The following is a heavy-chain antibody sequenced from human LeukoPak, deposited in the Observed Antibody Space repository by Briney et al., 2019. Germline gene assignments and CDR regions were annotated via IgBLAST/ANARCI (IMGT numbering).Heavy chain of an antibody. Sequence: ASVKVSCKASGYTFTSYGISWVRQAPGQGLEWMGWISAYNGNTNYAQKLQGRVTMTTDTSTSTDYMELRSLRSDDTAVYYCARDGWELPGSRYFDYWGQGTLVTVSS. CDR2: ISAYNGNT. CDR3: ARDGWELPGSRYFDY. CDR1: GYTFTSYG. D-gene: IGHD1-26*01. V-gene: IGHV1-18*01. J-gene: IGHJ4*02.